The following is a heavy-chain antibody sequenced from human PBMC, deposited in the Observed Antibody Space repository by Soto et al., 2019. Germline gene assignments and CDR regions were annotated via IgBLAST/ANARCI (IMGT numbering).Heavy chain of an antibody. CDR2: ISGSGGST. D-gene: IGHD7-27*01. CDR3: AKEVSLGSTVDLGY. J-gene: IGHJ4*02. CDR1: GFTFSLFA. Sequence: EVQLLESGGDLVQPGGSLRLSCAASGFTFSLFAMSRVRQSPGKGLEWVSTISGSGGSTYYADAVKGRFTISRDNSMDTLYLQMKSLRVEDTARYYCAKEVSLGSTVDLGYWGQGSLVTVSS. V-gene: IGHV3-23*01.